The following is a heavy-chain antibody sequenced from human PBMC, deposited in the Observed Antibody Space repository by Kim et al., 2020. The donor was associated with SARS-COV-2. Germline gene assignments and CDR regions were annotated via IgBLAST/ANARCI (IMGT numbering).Heavy chain of an antibody. D-gene: IGHD2-15*01. Sequence: GGSLRLSCAASGFTFSNAWMSWVRQAPGKGLEWVGRIKSKTDGGTIDYAAPVKGRVTISRDDSKNTLYLQMNSLKTEDTAVYYCTTEYCSGGSCFPGDYYYYGMDVWGQGTTVTVSS. CDR2: IKSKTDGGTI. J-gene: IGHJ6*02. CDR1: GFTFSNAW. V-gene: IGHV3-15*01. CDR3: TTEYCSGGSCFPGDYYYYGMDV.